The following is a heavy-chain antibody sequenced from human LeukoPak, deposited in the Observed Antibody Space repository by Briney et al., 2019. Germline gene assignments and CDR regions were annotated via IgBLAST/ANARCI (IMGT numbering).Heavy chain of an antibody. CDR1: GGSVNSGSYY. CDR3: ARDGGYSSGWYIPACY. D-gene: IGHD6-19*01. V-gene: IGHV4-61*01. CDR2: IYYDGST. Sequence: PSETLSLTCTVSGGSVNSGSYYWSWIRQPPGKGLEWIGYIYYDGSTNYNPSLKSRVTISVDTSKNQFSLKLSSVTAADTAVYYCARDGGYSSGWYIPACYWGQGTLVTVSS. J-gene: IGHJ4*02.